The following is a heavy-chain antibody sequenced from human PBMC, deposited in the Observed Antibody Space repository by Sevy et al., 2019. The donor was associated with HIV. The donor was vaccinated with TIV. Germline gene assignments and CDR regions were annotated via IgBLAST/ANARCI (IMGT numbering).Heavy chain of an antibody. CDR2: IWFDGSNK. J-gene: IGHJ6*02. V-gene: IGHV3-33*06. D-gene: IGHD6-19*01. CDR1: GFTFSTYS. Sequence: GGSLRLSCAASGFTFSTYSMYWVRQAPGKGLEWVALIWFDGSNKYYADSVKGRFTISRDNSKNTLYLQMNSLRAEDTAVYYCANAVADSNYYYGLDVWGQRTTVTVSS. CDR3: ANAVADSNYYYGLDV.